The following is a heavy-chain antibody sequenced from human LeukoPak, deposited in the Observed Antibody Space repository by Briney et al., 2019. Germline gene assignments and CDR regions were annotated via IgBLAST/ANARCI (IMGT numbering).Heavy chain of an antibody. CDR3: ARERTYSSAWSPLDYFDY. V-gene: IGHV3-43D*03. CDR2: ITWDGGST. J-gene: IGHJ4*02. D-gene: IGHD6-19*01. CDR1: GFTFGEYG. Sequence: GGSLRLSCVGSGFTFGEYGMHWVRQVPGKGLEWVSHITWDGGSTYYAGSVKGRFTISRDNSKNTLYLQMNSLRAEDTAVYYCARERTYSSAWSPLDYFDYWGQGTLVTVSS.